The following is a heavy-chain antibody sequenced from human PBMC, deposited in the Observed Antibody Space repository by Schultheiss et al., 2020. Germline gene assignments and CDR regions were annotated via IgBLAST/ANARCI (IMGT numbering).Heavy chain of an antibody. V-gene: IGHV3-13*01. D-gene: IGHD2-2*02. CDR2: IGTAGDT. J-gene: IGHJ6*02. CDR1: GFTFSSYD. CDR3: ARERVPAAIEGANYYYYGMDV. Sequence: GGSLRLSCAASGFTFSSYDMHWVRQATGKGLEWVSAIGTAGDTYYPGSVKGRFTISRENAKNSLYLQMNSLRAEDTAVYYCARERVPAAIEGANYYYYGMDVWGQGTTVTGSS.